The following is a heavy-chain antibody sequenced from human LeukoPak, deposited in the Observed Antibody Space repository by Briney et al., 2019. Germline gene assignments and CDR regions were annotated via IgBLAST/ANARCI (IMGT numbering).Heavy chain of an antibody. CDR3: AKGAYDYIEMGYYDY. D-gene: IGHD5-12*01. CDR2: LIGGNGAT. J-gene: IGHJ4*02. V-gene: IGHV3-23*01. Sequence: GGSLRLSCAASGFTSTNYAMNWVRQAPGKGLEWVSILIGGNGATDYADSVKGRFTISRDNSKNTLYLQMNSLRAEDTAIYYCAKGAYDYIEMGYYDYWGQGTLVTVSS. CDR1: GFTSTNYA.